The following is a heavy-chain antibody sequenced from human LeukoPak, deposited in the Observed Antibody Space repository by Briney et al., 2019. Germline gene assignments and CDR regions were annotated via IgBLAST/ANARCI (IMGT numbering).Heavy chain of an antibody. CDR2: INPNSGGT. Sequence: ASVKVSCKASGYTFTSYAMNWVRQAPGQGLEWMGWINPNSGGTNYAQKFQGRVTMTRDTSISTAYMELSRLRSDDTAVYYCAKWASSSQNWGQGTLVTVSS. J-gene: IGHJ4*02. CDR3: AKWASSSQN. V-gene: IGHV1-2*02. D-gene: IGHD6-13*01. CDR1: GYTFTSYA.